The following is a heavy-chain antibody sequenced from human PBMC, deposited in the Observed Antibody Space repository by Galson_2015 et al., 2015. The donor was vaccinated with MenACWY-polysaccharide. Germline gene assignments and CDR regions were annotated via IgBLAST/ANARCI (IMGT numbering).Heavy chain of an antibody. Sequence: SRRLAGTASGFTFSHSWVHWVRYTRGRGLGWVSRINSDAGXTAYADSVKGRFTISRDNAKNTLYLQMNSLRVEDTAVYSCVGPLGRGGTVAYGMDAWGQGTTVTVSS. CDR3: VGPLGRGGTVAYGMDA. J-gene: IGHJ6*02. D-gene: IGHD3-10*01. CDR2: INSDAGXT. V-gene: IGHV3-74*01. CDR1: GFTFSHSW.